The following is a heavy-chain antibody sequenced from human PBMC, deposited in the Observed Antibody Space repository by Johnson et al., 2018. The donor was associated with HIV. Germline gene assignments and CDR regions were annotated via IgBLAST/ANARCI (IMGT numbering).Heavy chain of an antibody. Sequence: EVQLVESGGGLVKPGGSLRLSCAASGFTFDDYAMHWVRQAPGKGLEWVSGISWNSGSIGYADSVKGRFTISRDNAKNSLYLQMNSLRAEDTAVYYCAKDSVFNYYDSSGYYGGAFDIWGQGTMVTVSS. CDR2: ISWNSGSI. CDR1: GFTFDDYA. J-gene: IGHJ3*02. CDR3: AKDSVFNYYDSSGYYGGAFDI. V-gene: IGHV3-9*01. D-gene: IGHD3-22*01.